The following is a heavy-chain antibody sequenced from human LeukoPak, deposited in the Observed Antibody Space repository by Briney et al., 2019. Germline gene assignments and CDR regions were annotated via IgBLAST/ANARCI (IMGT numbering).Heavy chain of an antibody. CDR2: INPNSGGTT. CDR1: GYTFTGYY. CDR3: ARDRSHRYYHSTGYAFDY. Sequence: ASVKVSCKASGYTFTGYYMHWVRQAPGQGLEWMGWINPNSGGTTNYAQKFQGRVTMTRDTSTSTVYMDLSSLRSEDTAMYYCARDRSHRYYHSTGYAFDYWGQGTLVTVSS. V-gene: IGHV1-2*02. J-gene: IGHJ4*02. D-gene: IGHD3-22*01.